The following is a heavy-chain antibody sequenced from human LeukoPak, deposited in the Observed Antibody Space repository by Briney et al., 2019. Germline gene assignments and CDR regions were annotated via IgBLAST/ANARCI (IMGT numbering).Heavy chain of an antibody. Sequence: GGSLRLSCAASGFAFSSYSMNWVRQAPGKGLEWVSSISSSSSYMYYADSVKGRFTISRDNARNSLYLLMNSLRAEDTAVYYCARDTRGNPDYWGQGALVTVSS. CDR1: GFAFSSYS. D-gene: IGHD4-23*01. CDR3: ARDTRGNPDY. CDR2: ISSSSSYM. V-gene: IGHV3-21*01. J-gene: IGHJ4*02.